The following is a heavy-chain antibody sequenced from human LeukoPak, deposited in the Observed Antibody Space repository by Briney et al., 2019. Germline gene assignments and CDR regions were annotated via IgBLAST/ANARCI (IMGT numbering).Heavy chain of an antibody. D-gene: IGHD3-9*01. Sequence: GGSLRLSCAASGFTFSYYTMNWVRQAPGKGLEWVSSISSDSYYIYYVDSVKGRFTISRDNAKNSLFLQMNSLRAEDTAVYYCARESASRYDILTGFADWGQGTLVTVSS. V-gene: IGHV3-21*01. CDR3: ARESASRYDILTGFAD. J-gene: IGHJ4*02. CDR1: GFTFSYYT. CDR2: ISSDSYYI.